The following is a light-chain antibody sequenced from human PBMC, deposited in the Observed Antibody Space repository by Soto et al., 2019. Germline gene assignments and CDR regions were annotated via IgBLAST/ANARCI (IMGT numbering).Light chain of an antibody. Sequence: EVVLTQSPATLSLSPGERATLSCRASENVRTFVDWYQQKHGQAPRLLIYGASNRATGIPARFSGSGSGTDFTLTISNLEPEDFAVYYCQQPSHWPPWTFGQGIRVEIQ. CDR3: QQPSHWPPWT. J-gene: IGKJ1*01. V-gene: IGKV3-11*01. CDR1: ENVRTF. CDR2: GAS.